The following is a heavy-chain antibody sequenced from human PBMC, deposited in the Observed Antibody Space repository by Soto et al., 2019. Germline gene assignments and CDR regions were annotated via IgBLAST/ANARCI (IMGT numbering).Heavy chain of an antibody. Sequence: ASVKVSCKASGNTFTNFGVTWVRQAPGQGLEWMGWISAYTDDPNYAQKFQGRVTMTIDTSTSTAYLDLRSLTSDDTAVYYCARVIPGAEAWFDPWGQGTLVTVSS. CDR1: GNTFTNFG. V-gene: IGHV1-18*01. J-gene: IGHJ5*02. CDR2: ISAYTDDP. D-gene: IGHD2-2*01. CDR3: ARVIPGAEAWFDP.